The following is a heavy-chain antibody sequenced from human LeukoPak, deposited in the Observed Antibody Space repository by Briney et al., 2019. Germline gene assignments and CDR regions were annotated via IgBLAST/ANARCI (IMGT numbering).Heavy chain of an antibody. D-gene: IGHD1-26*01. J-gene: IGHJ3*02. CDR2: IGTAGDT. CDR3: ARSVGATIDSLAFDI. CDR1: GFTLSSYD. Sequence: GGSLRLSCAASGFTLSSYDMHWVRQATGKGLEWVSAIGTAGDTYYPGSVKGRFTISRENAKNSLYLQMNSLRAGDTAVYYCARSVGATIDSLAFDIWGQGTMVTVSS. V-gene: IGHV3-13*04.